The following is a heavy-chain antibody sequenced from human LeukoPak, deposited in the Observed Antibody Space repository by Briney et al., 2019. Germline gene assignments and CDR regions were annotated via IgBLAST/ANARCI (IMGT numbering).Heavy chain of an antibody. D-gene: IGHD1-26*01. V-gene: IGHV3-43*02. J-gene: IGHJ6*02. CDR2: ITNDGGKT. Sequence: GGSLRLSCAASGFPFHAFDMSWVRQAPGKGLEWVSRITNDGGKTYYADSVRGRFTISRDNSQSSLYLQMNSLRTDDAALYYCATWAFYHGLDVWGQGTTVTVSS. CDR3: ATWAFYHGLDV. CDR1: GFPFHAFD.